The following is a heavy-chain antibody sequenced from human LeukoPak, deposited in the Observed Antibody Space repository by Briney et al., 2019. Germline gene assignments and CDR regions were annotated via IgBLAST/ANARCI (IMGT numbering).Heavy chain of an antibody. CDR3: ARDKIPSAGTPRGFDP. J-gene: IGHJ5*02. V-gene: IGHV3-21*01. D-gene: IGHD6-13*01. Sequence: GGSLRLSCEASGFTFSSYSMNWVRQAPGKGLEWVSSISSSSSYIYYADSVKGRFTISRDNAKSSLYLQMNSLRAEDTAVYYCARDKIPSAGTPRGFDPWGQGTLVTVSS. CDR2: ISSSSSYI. CDR1: GFTFSSYS.